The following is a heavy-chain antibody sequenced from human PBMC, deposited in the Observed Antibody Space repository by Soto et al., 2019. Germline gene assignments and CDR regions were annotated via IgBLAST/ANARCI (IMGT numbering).Heavy chain of an antibody. Sequence: QITLKEAGPTLVKPTQTLTLTCTFSGFSLTDNAVGVGWFRPPPGKALEWLELISWDADNHYTPSLKRRPTFTKDTPRSQVLLRMTSLDPAVKATYHCAYGYGWLFDVWGEGTLVTVSS. V-gene: IGHV2-5*02. D-gene: IGHD6-19*01. CDR1: GFSLTDNAVG. J-gene: IGHJ4*02. CDR2: ISWDADN. CDR3: AYGYGWLFDV.